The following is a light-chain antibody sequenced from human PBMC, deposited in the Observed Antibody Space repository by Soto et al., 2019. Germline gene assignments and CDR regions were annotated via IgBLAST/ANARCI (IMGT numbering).Light chain of an antibody. CDR3: CSYVDVTTYV. CDR1: SNDVGSYDL. CDR2: EGN. V-gene: IGLV2-23*01. Sequence: QSVLTQPASVSGSPGQSITISCTGTSNDVGSYDLVSWYQQHPGKAPKLIIFEGNKRPSWVSNRFSGSKSGNTASLTIAGLQPEDEAVYYCCSYVDVTTYVFGNGTKVTVL. J-gene: IGLJ1*01.